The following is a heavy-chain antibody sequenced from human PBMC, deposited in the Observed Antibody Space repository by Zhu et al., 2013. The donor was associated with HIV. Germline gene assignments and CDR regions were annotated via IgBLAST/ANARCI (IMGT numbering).Heavy chain of an antibody. J-gene: IGHJ6*02. D-gene: IGHD3-10*01. V-gene: IGHV1-69*12. CDR1: GGTFSSYA. Sequence: QVQLVQSGAEVKKPGSSVKVSCKASGGTFSSYAISWVRQAPGQGLEWMGGIIPIFGTANYAQKFQGRVTITADESTSTAYMELSSLRSEDTAVYYCARDQGELITMVRGGLRGGMDVWGQGTTVTVSS. CDR3: ARDQGELITMVRGGLRGGMDV. CDR2: IIPIFGTA.